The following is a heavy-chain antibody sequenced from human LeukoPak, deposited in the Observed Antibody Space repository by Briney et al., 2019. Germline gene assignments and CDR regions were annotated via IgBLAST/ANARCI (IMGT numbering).Heavy chain of an antibody. CDR2: INHSGST. D-gene: IGHD6-13*01. CDR3: ASAGYSSSIYYYYYYMDV. J-gene: IGHJ6*03. CDR1: GGSFSGYY. V-gene: IGHV4-34*01. Sequence: KPSETLSLTCAVYGGSFSGYYWSWIRQPPGKGLEWIGEINHSGSTNYNPSLKSRVTISVDTSKNQFSLKLSSVTAADTAVYYCASAGYSSSIYYYYYYMDVWGKGTTVTISS.